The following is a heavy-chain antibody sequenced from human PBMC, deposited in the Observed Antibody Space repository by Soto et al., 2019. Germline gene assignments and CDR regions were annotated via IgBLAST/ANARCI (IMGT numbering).Heavy chain of an antibody. D-gene: IGHD1-26*01. Sequence: PSEPQCVTCTVAGGTISGSSCCWGWISQPPGKGLEWIGSIYYSGTTYYNPSLKSRVTMSVDTSKNQFSLKLTSVTAVDTAVYYCARREIQGPIDYWGQGTLVTSPQ. V-gene: IGHV4-39*07. CDR1: GGTISGSSCC. J-gene: IGHJ4*02. CDR2: IYYSGTT. CDR3: ARREIQGPIDY.